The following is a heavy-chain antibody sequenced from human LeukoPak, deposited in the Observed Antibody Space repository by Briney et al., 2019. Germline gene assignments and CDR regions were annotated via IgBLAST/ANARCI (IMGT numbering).Heavy chain of an antibody. J-gene: IGHJ4*02. CDR2: MYHGGST. CDR3: ARDVGSPYCSGGSCPLGY. Sequence: SETLSLTCTVSGGSISTYYWTWIRQPPGKGLEWIGYMYHGGSTNYNPSLKSRVTISGDTSKNQFSLKLRSVTAADTAVYYCARDVGSPYCSGGSCPLGYWGQGILVTVSS. D-gene: IGHD2-15*01. V-gene: IGHV4-59*01. CDR1: GGSISTYY.